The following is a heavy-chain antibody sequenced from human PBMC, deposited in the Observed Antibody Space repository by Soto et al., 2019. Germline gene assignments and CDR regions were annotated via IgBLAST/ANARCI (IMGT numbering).Heavy chain of an antibody. V-gene: IGHV4-34*01. J-gene: IGHJ6*02. D-gene: IGHD5-18*01. Sequence: SETLSLTCADYDGSFSGYYWTWIRQPPGKGLEWIGEISHSGSTNYNPSLESRVTTSIDLSENQFSLKLSSVTAADTAVYYCARLGGSCGYGVYYYYYGLDVWGQGTTVTVSS. CDR2: ISHSGST. CDR3: ARLGGSCGYGVYYYYYGLDV. CDR1: DGSFSGYY.